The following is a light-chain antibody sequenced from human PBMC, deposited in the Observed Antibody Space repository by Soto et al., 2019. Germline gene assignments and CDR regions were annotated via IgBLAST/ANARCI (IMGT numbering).Light chain of an antibody. CDR1: SSNIGSNT. J-gene: IGLJ1*01. V-gene: IGLV1-44*01. CDR2: SND. CDR3: AAWDDSLSAYV. Sequence: QSVLTQPPSASGTPGQRVTMSCSGSSSNIGSNTVNWYQQLPGTAPKLLIYSNDERPSGAPDRFSGSKSGTSASLAISGLQSEDEADYYCAAWDDSLSAYVFGTGTKVTVL.